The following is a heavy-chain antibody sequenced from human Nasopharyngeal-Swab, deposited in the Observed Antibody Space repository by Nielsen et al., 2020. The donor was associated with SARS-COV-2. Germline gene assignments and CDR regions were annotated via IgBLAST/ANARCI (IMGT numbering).Heavy chain of an antibody. D-gene: IGHD6-13*01. CDR3: ARDLAGANIAAAGWFDP. J-gene: IGHJ5*02. Sequence: ASVQVSCKASGYTFTSYGISWVRQAPGQGLEWMGWISAYNGNTNYAQKLQGRVTMTRDTSTGTVYMELSSLRSEDTAVYYCARDLAGANIAAAGWFDPWGQGTLVTVSS. V-gene: IGHV1-18*01. CDR1: GYTFTSYG. CDR2: ISAYNGNT.